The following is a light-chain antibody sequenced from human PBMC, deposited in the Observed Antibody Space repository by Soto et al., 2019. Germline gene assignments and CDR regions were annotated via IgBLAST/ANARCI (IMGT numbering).Light chain of an antibody. CDR3: QKYNNWPLA. Sequence: IVMTQSPATLSASLGARVTLSCRASQSVSSRLAWYQQKPGQPPRLLIYGASTRATGVAPRFSGSGSGTEFTLTISSLQSEDSALYYCQKYNNWPLAFGQGTKVEVK. V-gene: IGKV3-15*01. CDR1: QSVSSR. J-gene: IGKJ1*01. CDR2: GAS.